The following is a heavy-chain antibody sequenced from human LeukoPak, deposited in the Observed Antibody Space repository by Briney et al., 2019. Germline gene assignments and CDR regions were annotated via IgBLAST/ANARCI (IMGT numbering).Heavy chain of an antibody. CDR3: ARWFGEVPGAY. D-gene: IGHD3-10*01. V-gene: IGHV1-2*02. CDR1: GYTFTGYY. Sequence: GASVKVSCKASGYTFTGYYMHWVRQAPGQGLEWMGWINPNSGGTNYAQKFQGRVTMTRDTSITTAYMELSRLRFDDTAVYYCARWFGEVPGAYWGQGPLVTVSS. CDR2: INPNSGGT. J-gene: IGHJ4*02.